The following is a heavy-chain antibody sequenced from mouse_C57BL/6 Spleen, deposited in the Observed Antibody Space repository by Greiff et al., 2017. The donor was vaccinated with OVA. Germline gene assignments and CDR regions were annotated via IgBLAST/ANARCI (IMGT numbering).Heavy chain of an antibody. V-gene: IGHV1-50*01. CDR2: IDPSDSST. J-gene: IGHJ1*03. CDR3: ARRGGYYHDWCFGV. CDR1: GYTFTSYW. Sequence: VQLHQPGADLVKPGASVTLSCKASGYTFTSYWMQWVNQWPGQGLEWLGEIDPSDSSTNYNPKFKGKATLTVDTSSSTAYMQLSSLTSEDSAVYYCARRGGYYHDWCFGVWGTGTTVTVSS. D-gene: IGHD2-3*01.